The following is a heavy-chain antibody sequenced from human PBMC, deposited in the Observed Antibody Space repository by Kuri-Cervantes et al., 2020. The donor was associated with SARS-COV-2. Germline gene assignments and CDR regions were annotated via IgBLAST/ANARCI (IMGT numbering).Heavy chain of an antibody. CDR1: GFTFSSYW. D-gene: IGHD6-13*01. CDR3: ARVYVQQLIFHYYYYMDV. J-gene: IGHJ6*03. Sequence: GGSLRLSCAASGFTFSSYWMSWVRQAPGKGLEWVANIKQDGSEKYYVDSVKGRFTTSRDNAKNSLYLQMNSLRAEDTAVYYCARVYVQQLIFHYYYYMDVWGKGTTVTVSS. CDR2: IKQDGSEK. V-gene: IGHV3-7*01.